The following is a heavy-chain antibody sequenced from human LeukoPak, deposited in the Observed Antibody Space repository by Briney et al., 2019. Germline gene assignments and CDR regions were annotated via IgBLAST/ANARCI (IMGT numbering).Heavy chain of an antibody. J-gene: IGHJ6*02. CDR3: AKDLTGYYDSSGYFTYYYGMDV. CDR1: GFTFGSYA. V-gene: IGHV3-23*01. Sequence: GGSLRLSCAASGFTFGSYAMSWVRQAPGKGLEWVSAISGNGGSTYYADSVKGRFTISRDNSKNTLYLQMNSLRAEDTAVYYCAKDLTGYYDSSGYFTYYYGMDVWGQGTTVTVSS. D-gene: IGHD3-22*01. CDR2: ISGNGGST.